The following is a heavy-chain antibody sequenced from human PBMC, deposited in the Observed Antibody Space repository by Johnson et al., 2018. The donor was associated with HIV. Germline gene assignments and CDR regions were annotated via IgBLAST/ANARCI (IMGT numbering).Heavy chain of an antibody. D-gene: IGHD3-10*01. J-gene: IGHJ3*02. Sequence: QEQLVESGGGVVQPGRSLRLSCAASGFTFSSYAMHWVRQAPGKGLEWVAVISYDGSNKYYADSVKGRFTISRDNSKNTLYLQMNSLRAEDTAVYYCSRDAHFWVQGLARWPDVFDIWGQGTMVTVSS. CDR2: ISYDGSNK. CDR1: GFTFSSYA. V-gene: IGHV3-30-3*01. CDR3: SRDAHFWVQGLARWPDVFDI.